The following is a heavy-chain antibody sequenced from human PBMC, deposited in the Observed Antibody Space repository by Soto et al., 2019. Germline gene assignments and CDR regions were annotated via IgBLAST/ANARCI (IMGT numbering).Heavy chain of an antibody. CDR1: GFTFSSYG. CDR2: IWYDGSNK. J-gene: IGHJ5*02. D-gene: IGHD3-3*01. V-gene: IGHV3-33*01. Sequence: GGSLRLSCAASGFTFSSYGMHWVRQAPGKGLEWVAVIWYDGSNKYYADSVKGRFTISRDNSKNTLYLQMNSLRAEDTAVYYCARGDGITIFGVVIGYNWFDPWGQGTLVTVSS. CDR3: ARGDGITIFGVVIGYNWFDP.